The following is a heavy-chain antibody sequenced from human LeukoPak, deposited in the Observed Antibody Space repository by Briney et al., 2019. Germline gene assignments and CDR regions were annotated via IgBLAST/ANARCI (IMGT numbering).Heavy chain of an antibody. CDR1: GGSISGYY. CDR3: AREDDFLGQPGGLFQH. Sequence: PSETLSLTCTVSGGSISGYYWSWIRQPAGKGLEWIGRIYAGEGAKYNPSLETRVTVSVDTSTNQLSLKLSSVTAADTAVYYCAREDDFLGQPGGLFQHWGQGTLVTVSS. CDR2: IYAGEGA. D-gene: IGHD3-3*01. V-gene: IGHV4-4*07. J-gene: IGHJ1*01.